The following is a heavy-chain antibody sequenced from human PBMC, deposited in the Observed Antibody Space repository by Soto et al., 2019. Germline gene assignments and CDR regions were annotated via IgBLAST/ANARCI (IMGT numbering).Heavy chain of an antibody. CDR2: IIPIFGTA. CDR3: AREIAAAGTVYGNWFDP. CDR1: GGTFSSYA. V-gene: IGHV1-69*13. J-gene: IGHJ5*02. D-gene: IGHD6-13*01. Sequence: ASVKVSSKASGGTFSSYAISWVRQAPGQGLEWMGGIIPIFGTANYAQKFQGRVTITADESTSTAYMELSSLRSEDTAVYYCAREIAAAGTVYGNWFDPWGQGTLVTAPQ.